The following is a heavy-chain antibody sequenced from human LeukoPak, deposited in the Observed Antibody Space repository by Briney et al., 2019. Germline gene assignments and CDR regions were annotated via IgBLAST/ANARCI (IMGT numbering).Heavy chain of an antibody. CDR3: AHRQNWGEAFDI. CDR2: IYWDDDK. D-gene: IGHD7-27*01. Sequence: SGPTLVKPTQTLTLTCTFSGFSLSTSGVGVGWIRQPPGKALERLALIYWDDDKRYSPSLKSRLTINKDTSKNQVVLTMTNMDPVDTATYYCAHRQNWGEAFDIWGQGTMVTVSS. J-gene: IGHJ3*02. V-gene: IGHV2-5*02. CDR1: GFSLSTSGVG.